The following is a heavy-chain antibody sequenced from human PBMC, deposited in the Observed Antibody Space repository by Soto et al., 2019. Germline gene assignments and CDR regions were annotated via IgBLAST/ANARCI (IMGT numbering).Heavy chain of an antibody. Sequence: QVQLVESGGGVVQPGRSLRLSCAASGFTCSSYGMHWVRQAPGKGLEWVAVISYDGSNKYYADSVKGRFTISRDNSKNTLYLQMNSLRAEDRAVYYCAKENWNYMDVWGKGTTVTVSS. CDR1: GFTCSSYG. CDR2: ISYDGSNK. J-gene: IGHJ6*03. CDR3: AKENWNYMDV. V-gene: IGHV3-30*18. D-gene: IGHD3-3*01.